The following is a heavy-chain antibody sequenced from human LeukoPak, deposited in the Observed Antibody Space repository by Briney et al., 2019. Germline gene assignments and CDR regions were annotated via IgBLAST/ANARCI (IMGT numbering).Heavy chain of an antibody. CDR3: ARDSGKHGDSPP. J-gene: IGHJ4*02. Sequence: GASVKVSCKASGYTFTSYAMHWVRQAPGQRLEWMGWINAGNGNTKYSQKFQGRVTITRDTSASTAYMELSSLRSEDTAVYYCARDSGKHGDSPPWGQGTLVTVSS. D-gene: IGHD4-17*01. CDR1: GYTFTSYA. V-gene: IGHV1-3*01. CDR2: INAGNGNT.